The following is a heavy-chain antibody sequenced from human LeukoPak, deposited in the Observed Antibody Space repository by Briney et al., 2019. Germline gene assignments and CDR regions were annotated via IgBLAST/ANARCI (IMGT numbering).Heavy chain of an antibody. Sequence: SETLSLTCTVSGGSISSSSYYWGWLRPPPGKGLEWIGSIYYSGSTYYSPSLKSRVTISVDTSKNQFSLKLSSVTAADTAVYYCARAWITRGYYSDCWSEGTLVTVPS. CDR2: IYYSGST. V-gene: IGHV4-39*01. J-gene: IGHJ4*02. CDR1: GGSISSSSYY. CDR3: ARAWITRGYYSDC. D-gene: IGHD1-14*01.